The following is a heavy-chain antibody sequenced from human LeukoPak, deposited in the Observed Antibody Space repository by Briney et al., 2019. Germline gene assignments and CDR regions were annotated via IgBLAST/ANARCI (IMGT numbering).Heavy chain of an antibody. D-gene: IGHD3-22*01. CDR3: ARDLYYDGSNGYFDC. V-gene: IGHV1-69*04. Sequence: TVKLSRKASVGTLSSYAISCVRQAPGQGLEWMGRIIPILGIANYAQKSKGRAPIPADRSTSRAHMGRGSLTCQDPAVFYGARDLYYDGSNGYFDCWRQGTLV. CDR2: IIPILGIA. CDR1: VGTLSSYA. J-gene: IGHJ4*02.